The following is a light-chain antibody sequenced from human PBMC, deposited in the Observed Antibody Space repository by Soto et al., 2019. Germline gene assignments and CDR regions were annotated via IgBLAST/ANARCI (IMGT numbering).Light chain of an antibody. J-gene: IGLJ2*01. CDR2: LDTDGSH. CDR1: GGHSSYA. V-gene: IGLV4-69*01. Sequence: QSVLTQSPSASASLGASVKLTCTLSGGHSSYAIAWHQQQPEKGPRYLMKLDTDGSHTKGDAIPERFSGSSSGAERYLTISSLQSEDEADYYCQPWGTGIHVVFGGGTKLTVL. CDR3: QPWGTGIHVV.